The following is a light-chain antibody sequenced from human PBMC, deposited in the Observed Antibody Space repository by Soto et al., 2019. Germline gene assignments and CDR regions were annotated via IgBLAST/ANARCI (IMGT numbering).Light chain of an antibody. CDR1: SSNIGSKT. J-gene: IGLJ1*01. V-gene: IGLV1-44*01. CDR2: NNH. Sequence: QPVLTQAPSASGTPGQRVTISCSGSSSNIGSKTVNWYQQLPGMAPKLLIFNNHQRPSGVPDRFSGSKSGTSASLAISGLQSEDEDDYYCAAWDDSLNACVFGTGTKLTVL. CDR3: AAWDDSLNACV.